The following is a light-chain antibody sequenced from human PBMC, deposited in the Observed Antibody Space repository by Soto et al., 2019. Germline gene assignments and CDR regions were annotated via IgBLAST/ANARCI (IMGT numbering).Light chain of an antibody. CDR3: TSYTSSSTL. CDR1: SSDVGGYNY. Sequence: QSALAQPASVSGSPGQSITISCTGTSSDVGGYNYVSWYQQHPGKAPKLMIYDVSNRPAGVSNRFSGSKSGNTASLTISGRQAEDEADDYCTSYTSSSTLFGGGTKVTVL. V-gene: IGLV2-14*01. CDR2: DVS. J-gene: IGLJ2*01.